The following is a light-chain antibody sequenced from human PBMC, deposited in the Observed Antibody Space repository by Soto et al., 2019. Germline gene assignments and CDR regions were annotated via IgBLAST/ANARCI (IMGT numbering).Light chain of an antibody. Sequence: EIVMTQSPATLSVSPGERSTISCRASQSVSSNLAWYQQKPGQAPRLLIYGASTRATGIPARFSGSGSGTEFTHTISSLQSEDFAVYYCQQYNNWPPWTFGQGTKAEIK. CDR1: QSVSSN. CDR2: GAS. V-gene: IGKV3-15*01. CDR3: QQYNNWPPWT. J-gene: IGKJ1*01.